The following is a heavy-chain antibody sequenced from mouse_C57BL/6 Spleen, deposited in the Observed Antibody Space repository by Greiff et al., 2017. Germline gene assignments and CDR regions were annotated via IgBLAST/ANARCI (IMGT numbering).Heavy chain of an antibody. D-gene: IGHD3-2*02. V-gene: IGHV1-15*01. CDR3: TSSSSGYAMDY. CDR1: GYTFTDYE. J-gene: IGHJ4*01. Sequence: VQRVESGAELVRPGASVTLSCKASGYTFTDYEMHWVKQTPVHGLEWIGAIDPETGGTAYNQKFKGKAILTADKSSSTAYMELRSLTSDDSAVYYCTSSSSGYAMDYWGQGTSVTVSS. CDR2: IDPETGGT.